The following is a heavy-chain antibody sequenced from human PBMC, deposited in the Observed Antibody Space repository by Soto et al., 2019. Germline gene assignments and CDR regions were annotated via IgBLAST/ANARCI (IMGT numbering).Heavy chain of an antibody. D-gene: IGHD3-22*01. J-gene: IGHJ6*02. Sequence: GSLRLSCAASGFTFSSYAMSWVRQAPGKGLEWVSAISGSGGSTYYADSVKGRFTISRDNSKNTLYLQMNSLRAEDTAVYYCAKDGVNYYDSSGYRLPYYYYGMDVWGQGTTVTVSS. CDR2: ISGSGGST. CDR1: GFTFSSYA. CDR3: AKDGVNYYDSSGYRLPYYYYGMDV. V-gene: IGHV3-23*01.